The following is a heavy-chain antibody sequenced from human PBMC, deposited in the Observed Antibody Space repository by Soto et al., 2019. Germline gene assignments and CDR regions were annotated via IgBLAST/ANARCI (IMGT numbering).Heavy chain of an antibody. CDR1: GGSISSGGYY. CDR2: IYYSGST. Sequence: SETLSLTCTVSGGSISSGGYYWSWIRQHPGKGLEWIGYIYYSGSTYYNPSLKSRVTISVDTSKNQFSLKLSSVTAADTAVYYCARLTLLWFGELFVWGQGTTVTVSS. V-gene: IGHV4-31*03. CDR3: ARLTLLWFGELFV. J-gene: IGHJ6*02. D-gene: IGHD3-10*01.